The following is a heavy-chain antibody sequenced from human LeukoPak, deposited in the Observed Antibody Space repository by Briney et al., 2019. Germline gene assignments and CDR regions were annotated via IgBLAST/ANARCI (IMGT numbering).Heavy chain of an antibody. V-gene: IGHV1-8*01. CDR2: MNPNSGNT. J-gene: IGHJ3*02. CDR1: GYTFTSYD. CDR3: ASKTYDSSGPLPFDI. Sequence: ASVKVSCKASGYTFTSYDINWVRQATGQGLEWMGWMNPNSGNTGYAQKLQGRVTMTTDTSTSTAYMELRSLRSDDTAVYYCASKTYDSSGPLPFDIWGQGTMVTVSS. D-gene: IGHD3-22*01.